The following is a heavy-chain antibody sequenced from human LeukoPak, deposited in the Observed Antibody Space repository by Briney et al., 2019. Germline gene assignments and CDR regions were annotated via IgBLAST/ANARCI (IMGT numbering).Heavy chain of an antibody. J-gene: IGHJ6*02. V-gene: IGHV3-30*04. CDR2: VRYDGSDE. D-gene: IGHD2-21*01. CDR1: GFSFTSYG. CDR3: ARPNCGGECYFSGYGMDV. Sequence: GGSLRLSCTVSGFSFTSYGMHWVRQGPGKGLEWVAVVRYDGSDEHYADSVKGRFTISRDNSKTTLYLQMNNLREEDTAVYYCARPNCGGECYFSGYGMDVWGQGTTVTVSS.